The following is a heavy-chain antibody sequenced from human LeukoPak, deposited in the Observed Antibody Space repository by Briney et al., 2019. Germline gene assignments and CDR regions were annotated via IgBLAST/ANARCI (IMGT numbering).Heavy chain of an antibody. Sequence: GGSLRLSCAASGFTFSSYAMSWVRQAPGKGLEWVSAISSSGSITYYADSVKGRFTISRDNSKNTLYLQINSLRAEDTAVYYCAKGTMDGGQYYYDSSGGQGTLVTVSS. CDR2: ISSSGSIT. D-gene: IGHD3-22*01. CDR3: AKGTMDGGQYYYDSS. V-gene: IGHV3-23*01. J-gene: IGHJ4*02. CDR1: GFTFSSYA.